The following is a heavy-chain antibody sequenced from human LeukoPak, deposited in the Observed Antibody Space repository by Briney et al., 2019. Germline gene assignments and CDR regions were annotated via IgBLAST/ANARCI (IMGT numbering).Heavy chain of an antibody. J-gene: IGHJ4*02. CDR3: AKFKDTAMVTVDC. V-gene: IGHV4-39*01. CDR2: IYYSGST. CDR1: GGSISSSSYY. Sequence: SETLSLTCTVSGGSISSSSYYWGWIRQPPGKGLEWIGSIYYSGSTYYNPSLKSRVTISVDTSKNQFSLKLSSVTAADTAVYYCAKFKDTAMVTVDCWGQGTLVTVSS. D-gene: IGHD5-18*01.